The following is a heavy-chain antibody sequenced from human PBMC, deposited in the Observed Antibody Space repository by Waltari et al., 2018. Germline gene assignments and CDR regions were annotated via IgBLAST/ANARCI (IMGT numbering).Heavy chain of an antibody. V-gene: IGHV7-4-1*02. J-gene: IGHJ4*02. Sequence: QVQLVQSGSELKKPGASVKVSCKASGYTFTSYAMNWVRQAPGQGLEWMGWANTNTGNPTYAQRFTGRFVFSLDTSVSTAYLQISSLKAEDTAVYYCAITDLIPIAAADEPLFDYWGQGTLVTVSS. CDR1: GYTFTSYA. CDR2: ANTNTGNP. D-gene: IGHD6-13*01. CDR3: AITDLIPIAAADEPLFDY.